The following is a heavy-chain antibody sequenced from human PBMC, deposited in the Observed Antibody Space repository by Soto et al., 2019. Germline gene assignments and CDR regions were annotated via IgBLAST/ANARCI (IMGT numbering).Heavy chain of an antibody. V-gene: IGHV3-23*01. D-gene: IGHD6-13*01. CDR2: ISGSGSVT. J-gene: IGHJ4*02. CDR3: AKGGVAAARGYFDH. CDR1: GFTFRSYG. Sequence: GGSLRLSCAASGFTFRSYGLSWVRQAPGKGLEWVSDISGSGSVTNYADSVKGRFTISRDNSNNTLSLQMDSLRAEDTAVYYCAKGGVAAARGYFDHWGQGTRVTVS.